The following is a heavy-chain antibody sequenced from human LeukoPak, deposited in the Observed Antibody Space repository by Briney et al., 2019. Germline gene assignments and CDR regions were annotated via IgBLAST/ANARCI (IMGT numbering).Heavy chain of an antibody. CDR2: INPNSGGT. CDR1: GYTFTGYY. Sequence: ASVKVSCKASGYTFTGYYMHWVRQAPGQGHEWMGWINPNSGGTNYAQKFQGRVTMTRDTSISTAYMELSRLRSDDTAVYYCARDLGYCSGGSCYSVHYWGQGTLVTVSS. J-gene: IGHJ4*02. V-gene: IGHV1-2*02. D-gene: IGHD2-15*01. CDR3: ARDLGYCSGGSCYSVHY.